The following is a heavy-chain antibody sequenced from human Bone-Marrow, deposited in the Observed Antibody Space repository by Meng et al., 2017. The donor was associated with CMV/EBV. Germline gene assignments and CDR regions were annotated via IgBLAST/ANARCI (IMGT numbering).Heavy chain of an antibody. V-gene: IGHV3-9*01. CDR3: ARDSIHCSSTSCYIDY. D-gene: IGHD2-2*01. CDR1: GFTFDDYA. CDR2: ISWNSGSI. J-gene: IGHJ4*02. Sequence: SLKISCAASGFTFDDYAMHWVRQAPGKGLEWVSGISWNSGSIGYADSVKGRFTISRDNAKNSLYLQMNSLRAEDTAVYYCARDSIHCSSTSCYIDYWGQGTLVTVSS.